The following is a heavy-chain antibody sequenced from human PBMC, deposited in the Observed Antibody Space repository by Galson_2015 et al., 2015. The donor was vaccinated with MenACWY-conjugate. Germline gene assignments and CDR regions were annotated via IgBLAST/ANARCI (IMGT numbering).Heavy chain of an antibody. J-gene: IGHJ4*02. CDR2: ITTTGETA. Sequence: SLRLSCATSGFTFSSHAMNWVRQAPGEGLKWVSSITTTGETAYYADSVKGRFTISRDTSKNTVYLQMNSLRADDTAIYYCARDMPGGFMPDFWGQETLVTVSS. D-gene: IGHD2-2*01. CDR1: GFTFSSHA. CDR3: ARDMPGGFMPDF. V-gene: IGHV3-23*01.